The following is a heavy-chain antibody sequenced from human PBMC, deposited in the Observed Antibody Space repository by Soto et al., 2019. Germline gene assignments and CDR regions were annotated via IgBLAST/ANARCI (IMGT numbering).Heavy chain of an antibody. Sequence: SETLSLTCTVSNDSISRYYWSWIRQPPGKGLEWIGYIYYSGSTMYNPSLKSRVTISVDTSKNQFSLNLNSVTAADTAVYYCARTRDQYCSSGRCYYYYYMDVWGKGTTVTVSS. CDR2: IYYSGST. D-gene: IGHD2-15*01. CDR3: ARTRDQYCSSGRCYYYYYMDV. J-gene: IGHJ6*03. V-gene: IGHV4-59*08. CDR1: NDSISRYY.